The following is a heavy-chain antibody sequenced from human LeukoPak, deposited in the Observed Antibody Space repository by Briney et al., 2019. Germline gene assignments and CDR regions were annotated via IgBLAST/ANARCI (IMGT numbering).Heavy chain of an antibody. Sequence: PGGSLRLSCAASGFTFSSYAMSWVRQIPGKGLEWVSAISGSDAGTYYADSVKGRFTISRDNSKNTLYLQMNRLRAEDTAVYYCARRAGGYSHPYDYWGQGTLVTVSS. J-gene: IGHJ4*02. CDR2: ISGSDAGT. V-gene: IGHV3-23*01. D-gene: IGHD4-23*01. CDR1: GFTFSSYA. CDR3: ARRAGGYSHPYDY.